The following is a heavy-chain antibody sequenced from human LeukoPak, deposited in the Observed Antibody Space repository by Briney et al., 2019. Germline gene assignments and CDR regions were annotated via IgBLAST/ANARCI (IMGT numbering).Heavy chain of an antibody. CDR1: GYTFTSYG. CDR3: ARDNPYYDSSGYYFLDY. Sequence: ASVKVSCKASGYTFTSYGISWVRQAPGQGLEWMGWISAYNGNTNYAQKLQGRVTMTTDTSTSTAYMELRSLRSDDTAVYYCARDNPYYDSSGYYFLDYWGQGTLVTVSS. D-gene: IGHD3-22*01. V-gene: IGHV1-18*01. CDR2: ISAYNGNT. J-gene: IGHJ4*02.